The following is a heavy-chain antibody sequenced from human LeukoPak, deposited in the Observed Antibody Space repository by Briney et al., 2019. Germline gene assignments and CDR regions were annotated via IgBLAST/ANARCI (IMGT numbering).Heavy chain of an antibody. CDR1: GGSISSYY. J-gene: IGHJ4*02. V-gene: IGHV4-4*09. CDR3: ARQGDDSSGYYIDY. D-gene: IGHD3-22*01. CDR2: IYTSGST. Sequence: SETLSLTCTVSGGSISSYYWSWIRQPPGKGLEWIGHIYTSGSTNYNPSLKSRVTISVDTSKNQFSLKLSSVTAADTAVYYCARQGDDSSGYYIDYWGQGTLVTVSS.